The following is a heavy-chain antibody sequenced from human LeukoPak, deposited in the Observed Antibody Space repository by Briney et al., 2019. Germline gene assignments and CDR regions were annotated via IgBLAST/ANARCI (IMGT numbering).Heavy chain of an antibody. V-gene: IGHV1-69*04. CDR1: GGTFSSYA. J-gene: IGHJ4*02. D-gene: IGHD6-19*01. Sequence: ASVKVSCKASGGTFSSYAISWVRQAPGQGLEWMGRIIPILGIANYAQKFQGRVTITADKSTSTAYMELSSLRSEDTAVYYCARADEYSSGWYNGFDYWGQGTLVTVSS. CDR3: ARADEYSSGWYNGFDY. CDR2: IIPILGIA.